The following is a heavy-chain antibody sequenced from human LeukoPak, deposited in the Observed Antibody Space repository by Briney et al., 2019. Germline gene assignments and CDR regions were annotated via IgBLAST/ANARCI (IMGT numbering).Heavy chain of an antibody. D-gene: IGHD3-10*01. CDR1: GGSIGSYY. Sequence: SETLSLTCTVSGGSIGSYYWSWIRQPPGKGLEWIGYIYYSGSTNYNPSLKSRVTISVDTSKNQFSLKLSSVTAADTAVYYCARHREVRGVYYMDVWGKGTTVTVSS. J-gene: IGHJ6*03. V-gene: IGHV4-59*08. CDR3: ARHREVRGVYYMDV. CDR2: IYYSGST.